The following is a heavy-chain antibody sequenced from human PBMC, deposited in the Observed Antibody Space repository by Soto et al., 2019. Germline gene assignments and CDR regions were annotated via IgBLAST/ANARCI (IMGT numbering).Heavy chain of an antibody. D-gene: IGHD3-22*01. CDR2: INHSGST. J-gene: IGHJ4*02. V-gene: IGHV4-34*01. Sequence: SETLSLTCAVYGGSFSGYYWSWIRQPPGKGLEWIGEINHSGSTNYNPPLKSRVTISVDTSKNQFSLKLSSVTAADTAVYYCAREGWDPYYYDSSGYFYWGQGTLVTVSS. CDR3: AREGWDPYYYDSSGYFY. CDR1: GGSFSGYY.